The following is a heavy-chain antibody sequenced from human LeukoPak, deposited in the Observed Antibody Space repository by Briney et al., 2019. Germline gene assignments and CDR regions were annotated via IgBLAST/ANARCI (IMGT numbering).Heavy chain of an antibody. V-gene: IGHV3-74*01. CDR1: GLTFSSYW. Sequence: GSLRLSCAASGLTFSSYWMHWVRQVPGKGLVWVSRINSDGSSTSYADSVKGRITISRDNAKNTPYLQMNSLRAEDTAVYYCARDPFRSWYGVRYFDYWGQGTLVTVSS. D-gene: IGHD6-13*01. CDR2: INSDGSST. J-gene: IGHJ4*02. CDR3: ARDPFRSWYGVRYFDY.